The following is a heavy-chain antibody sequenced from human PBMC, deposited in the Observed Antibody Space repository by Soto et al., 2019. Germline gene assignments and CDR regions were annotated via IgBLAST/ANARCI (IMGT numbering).Heavy chain of an antibody. CDR3: AKGTTTGGGAFDS. CDR2: ILVSDST. Sequence: GVSLRLSCAASGFICSSYDMSWDRQAPGKALEWVSTILVSDSTSYDHCVRGRFTIPTDRSKNTVYLQMDSLTAGDTAVYYGAKGTTTGGGAFDSSGQGTMVTVSS. D-gene: IGHD1-7*01. J-gene: IGHJ3*02. CDR1: GFICSSYD. V-gene: IGHV3-23*01.